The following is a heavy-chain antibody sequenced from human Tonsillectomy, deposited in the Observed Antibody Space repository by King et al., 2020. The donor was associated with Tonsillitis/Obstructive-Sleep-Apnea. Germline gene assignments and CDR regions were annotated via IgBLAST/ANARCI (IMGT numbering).Heavy chain of an antibody. CDR2: ICGGGGGT. D-gene: IGHD3-10*01. V-gene: IGHV3-23*04. CDR3: AKAMVQGIIITIFDY. Sequence: QLVQSGGGLVQPGGSLRLSCAASGITFSSYAMSWVRHAPGKGLEWVSTICGGGGGTYYADSVKGRFTISRDNSKNTLYLQMNRLRAEDTAVYYCAKAMVQGIIITIFDYWGQGTLVTVSS. J-gene: IGHJ4*02. CDR1: GITFSSYA.